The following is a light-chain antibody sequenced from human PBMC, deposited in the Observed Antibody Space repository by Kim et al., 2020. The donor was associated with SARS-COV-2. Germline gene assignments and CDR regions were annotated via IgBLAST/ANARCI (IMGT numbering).Light chain of an antibody. Sequence: ASVGHRVTLTCRGSQGISSYLAWVQQKPGQVPKRLIYAASSLQSGVPSRFSGSGSGTEFTLTISSLQPEDFATYYCLQHDSYPLTFGGGTKVDIK. CDR3: LQHDSYPLT. CDR2: AAS. J-gene: IGKJ4*01. CDR1: QGISSY. V-gene: IGKV1-17*03.